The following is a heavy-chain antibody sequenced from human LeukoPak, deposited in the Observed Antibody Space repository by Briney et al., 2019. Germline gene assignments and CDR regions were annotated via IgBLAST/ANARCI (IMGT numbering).Heavy chain of an antibody. CDR3: ASTGAAAGIDY. J-gene: IGHJ4*02. CDR2: MNPNSGNT. CDR1: GYTFTGYY. D-gene: IGHD6-13*01. V-gene: IGHV1-8*02. Sequence: GASVKVSCKASGYTFTGYYMHWVRQAPGQGLEWMGWMNPNSGNTGYAQKFQGRVTMTRNTSISTAYMELSSLRSEDTAVYYCASTGAAAGIDYWGQGTLVTVSS.